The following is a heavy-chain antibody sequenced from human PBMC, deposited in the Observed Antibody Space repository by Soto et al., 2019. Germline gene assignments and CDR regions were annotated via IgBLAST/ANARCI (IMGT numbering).Heavy chain of an antibody. Sequence: EVQLLESGGGLVQPGESLRLSCAVSGFIFGNYMMTWVRQAPGKGLEWVSTIRDGGESTYYADSVKGRFTISRDNSXXTXHLQMDNLGVEDTAVYYCAPHVHCSGGSCHYDAFDIRGQGTMVTVSS. V-gene: IGHV3-23*01. CDR1: GFIFGNYM. CDR3: APHVHCSGGSCHYDAFDI. CDR2: IRDGGEST. D-gene: IGHD2-15*01. J-gene: IGHJ3*02.